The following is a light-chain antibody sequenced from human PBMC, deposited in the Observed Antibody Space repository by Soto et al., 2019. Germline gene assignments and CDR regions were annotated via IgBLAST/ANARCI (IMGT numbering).Light chain of an antibody. CDR3: QQYSDSPRT. CDR2: GAT. J-gene: IGKJ1*01. Sequence: EIVLTQSPGTLSLSPGERATLSCRASQSVRAYYLAWYQQKPGQAPRLLISGATTRATGIPDRFSGSGSGTDFTLTINRLEPEDCAVYYCQQYSDSPRTFGQGTKVEIK. V-gene: IGKV3-20*01. CDR1: QSVRAYY.